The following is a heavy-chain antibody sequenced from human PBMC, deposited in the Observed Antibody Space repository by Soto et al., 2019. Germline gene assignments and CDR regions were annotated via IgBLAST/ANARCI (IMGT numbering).Heavy chain of an antibody. V-gene: IGHV3-33*01. CDR2: IWYDGSDK. Sequence: LRLSCEASGFTFRNHGMHWVRQAPGKGLEWVAVIWYDGSDKYYGDSVKGRFTISRDNSKNTLYLQMDSLRAEDTAVYYCARDIASRRFDYLGQGVLVTVSS. D-gene: IGHD6-6*01. CDR3: ARDIASRRFDY. J-gene: IGHJ4*02. CDR1: GFTFRNHG.